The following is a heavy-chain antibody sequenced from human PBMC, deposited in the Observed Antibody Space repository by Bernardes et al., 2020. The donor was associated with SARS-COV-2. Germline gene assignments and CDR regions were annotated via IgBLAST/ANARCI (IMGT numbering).Heavy chain of an antibody. D-gene: IGHD6-19*01. V-gene: IGHV3-48*03. Sequence: GGSLRLSCAASGFTFSSFEINWVRQAPGKGLEWLSYISSSNIYYADSVKGRFTVSRDNAKNSLYLQMNSLRAEDSAVYYCARDLMVADPSGDYYYYYGMDVWGQGTTVTVSS. CDR1: GFTFSSFE. J-gene: IGHJ6*02. CDR3: ARDLMVADPSGDYYYYYGMDV. CDR2: ISSSNI.